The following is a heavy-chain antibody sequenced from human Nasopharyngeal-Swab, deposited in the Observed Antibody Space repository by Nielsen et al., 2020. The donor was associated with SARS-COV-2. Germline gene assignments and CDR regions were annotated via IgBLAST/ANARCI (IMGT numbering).Heavy chain of an antibody. CDR2: IYHSGST. CDR1: GYSISSGYY. Sequence: SETLSLTCTVSGYSISSGYYWGWIRQPPGQGLEWIGSIYHSGSTYYNPSLTSRVTISVDTSKNQFSLKLSSVTAADTAVYYCARDWSYYYDSSGLEDDYWGQGTLVTVSS. V-gene: IGHV4-38-2*02. J-gene: IGHJ4*02. CDR3: ARDWSYYYDSSGLEDDY. D-gene: IGHD3-22*01.